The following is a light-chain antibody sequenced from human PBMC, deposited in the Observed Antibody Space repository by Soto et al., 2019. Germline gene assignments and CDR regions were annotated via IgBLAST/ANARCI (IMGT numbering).Light chain of an antibody. CDR3: QQYGRSPPST. Sequence: EIVLTQSPGTLSLSPGERATLSCRASQSVSSNFLAWYQQKPGQAPRLLIYGATSTATGIPDRFSGSGSGKNFTLTISRLESEDFAVYYCQQYGRSPPSTFGQGTKVEIK. J-gene: IGKJ1*01. V-gene: IGKV3-20*01. CDR2: GAT. CDR1: QSVSSNF.